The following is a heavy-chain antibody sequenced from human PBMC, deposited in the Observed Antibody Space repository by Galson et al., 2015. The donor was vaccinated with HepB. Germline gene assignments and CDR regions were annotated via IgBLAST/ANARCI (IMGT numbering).Heavy chain of an antibody. J-gene: IGHJ4*02. D-gene: IGHD3-3*01. V-gene: IGHV3-30-3*01. Sequence: SLRLSCAASGFTFRDYAMHWVHQAPGKGLEWVAVISVDGSNQYYADSVKGRFTTSRDNSKNALYLQLSSLTAEDTAMYYCARHRGATIPTPYFDYWGQGALVTVSS. CDR1: GFTFRDYA. CDR3: ARHRGATIPTPYFDY. CDR2: ISVDGSNQ.